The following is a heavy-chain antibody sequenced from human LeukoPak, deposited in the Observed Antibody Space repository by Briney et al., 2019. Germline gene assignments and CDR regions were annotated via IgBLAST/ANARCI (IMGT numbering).Heavy chain of an antibody. J-gene: IGHJ6*03. CDR2: IYHSGST. CDR3: ARSRGPDRVVRYYYMDV. CDR1: GGSFSGYY. D-gene: IGHD4-23*01. V-gene: IGHV4-34*01. Sequence: SETLSLTCAVYGGSFSGYYWSWIRQPPGKGLEWIGEIYHSGSTNYNPSLTSRVTISVDTSKTPFSLKLSPGTAADTAVYYCARSRGPDRVVRYYYMDVWGKGTTVTVSS.